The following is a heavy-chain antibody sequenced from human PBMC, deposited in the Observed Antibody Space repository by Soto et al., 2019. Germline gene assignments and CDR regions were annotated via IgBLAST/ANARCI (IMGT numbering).Heavy chain of an antibody. D-gene: IGHD2-21*01. CDR1: GFTFSDHY. CDR3: TRVKLCGGAGCQRVQDV. V-gene: IGHV3-72*01. J-gene: IGHJ6*04. CDR2: IKNKANSYTT. Sequence: GGSLILSCAASGFTFSDHYMDWVLQAPGEGLEWVGRIKNKANSYTTEYAASVEGRFTISRDDSRNSLFLQMNGLKTEDTAVYYCTRVKLCGGAGCQRVQDVWGKGTTVTVSS.